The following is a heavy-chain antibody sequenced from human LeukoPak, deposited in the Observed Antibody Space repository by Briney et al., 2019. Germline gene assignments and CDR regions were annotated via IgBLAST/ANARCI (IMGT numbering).Heavy chain of an antibody. CDR1: GYTFTGYY. CDR2: INPNSGGT. J-gene: IGHJ4*02. V-gene: IGHV1-2*02. D-gene: IGHD6-19*01. CDR3: ARGWFSSGWYAVDY. Sequence: ASVKVSCKTSGYTFTGYYMHWVRQAPGQGLEWMGWINPNSGGTNYAQKFQGRVTMTRDTSISTAYMELSRLRSDDTAVYYCARGWFSSGWYAVDYWGQGTLVTVSS.